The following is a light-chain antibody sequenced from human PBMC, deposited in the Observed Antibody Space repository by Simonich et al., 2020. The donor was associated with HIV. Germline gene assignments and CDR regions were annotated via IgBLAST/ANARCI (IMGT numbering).Light chain of an antibody. CDR2: LGS. CDR3: MQALQNPYT. CDR1: QSLLHSNGYNY. Sequence: DIVMTQSPLSLPVTPGEPASFSCRSSQSLLHSNGYNYLDWYLQKPGQSPQLLIYLGSNRASGVPDRFRGSGSGTDFTLKISRVEAEDVGVYYCMQALQNPYTFGQGTKLEIK. J-gene: IGKJ2*01. V-gene: IGKV2-28*01.